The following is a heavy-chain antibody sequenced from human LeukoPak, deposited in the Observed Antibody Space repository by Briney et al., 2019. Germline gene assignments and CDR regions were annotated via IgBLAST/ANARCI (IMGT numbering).Heavy chain of an antibody. D-gene: IGHD3-3*01. CDR2: IYPNGST. V-gene: IGHV4-59*01. CDR3: ARDVRRALRFNNFYPYFGMDV. J-gene: IGHJ6*04. CDR1: GGPTNFY. Sequence: SETLSLTCSVSGGPTNFYWSWIRQSPGKGLEWIGCIYPNGSTSYNSSLKSRVTISLDTSKKQVSLMLNSVTAADTAVYYCARDVRRALRFNNFYPYFGMDVWAKGPRSSSPQ.